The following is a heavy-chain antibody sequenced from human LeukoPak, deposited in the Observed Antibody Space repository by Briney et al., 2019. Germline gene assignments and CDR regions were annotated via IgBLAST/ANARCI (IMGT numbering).Heavy chain of an antibody. Sequence: PGGSLRLSCAASGFTFSSYAMHWVRQAPGKGLEWVAVISYDGSNKYYADSVKGRFTISRDISKNTLYLQMNSLSAEDTAVYYCARVSRRVEGDFDYWGQGTLVTVSS. D-gene: IGHD1-26*01. CDR3: ARVSRRVEGDFDY. CDR1: GFTFSSYA. CDR2: ISYDGSNK. J-gene: IGHJ4*02. V-gene: IGHV3-30-3*01.